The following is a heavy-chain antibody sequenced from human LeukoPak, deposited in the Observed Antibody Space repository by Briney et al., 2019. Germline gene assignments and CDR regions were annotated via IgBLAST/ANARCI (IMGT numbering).Heavy chain of an antibody. CDR2: IIPIFGTA. D-gene: IGHD2-2*01. CDR3: AGEGQPAAIESPHYGMDV. CDR1: GGTFSSYA. J-gene: IGHJ6*02. Sequence: GASVKVSCKASGGTFSSYAISWVRQAPGQGLEWMGGIIPIFGTANYAQKFQGRVTITADESTSTAYMELSSLRSDDTAVYYCAGEGQPAAIESPHYGMDVWGQGTTVTVSS. V-gene: IGHV1-69*13.